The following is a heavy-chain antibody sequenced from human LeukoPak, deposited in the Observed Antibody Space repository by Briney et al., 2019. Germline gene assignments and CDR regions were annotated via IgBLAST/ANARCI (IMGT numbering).Heavy chain of an antibody. D-gene: IGHD6-19*01. CDR2: IIPIFGTA. J-gene: IGHJ4*02. CDR3: AREVAGYYFDY. Sequence: SVKVSCKASGGTFSSYAVSWVRQAPGQGLEWMGRIIPIFGTANYAQKFQGRVTITTDESTSTAYMELSSLRSEDTAVYYCAREVAGYYFDYWGQGTLVTVSS. CDR1: GGTFSSYA. V-gene: IGHV1-69*05.